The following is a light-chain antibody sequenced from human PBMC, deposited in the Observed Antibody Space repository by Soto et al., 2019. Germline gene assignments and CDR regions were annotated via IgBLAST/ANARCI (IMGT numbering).Light chain of an antibody. J-gene: IGLJ1*01. CDR1: VLARKY. V-gene: IGLV3-27*01. Sequence: SYELTQPSSVSVSPGQTARVTCSGDVLARKYARWFQQKSGQAPVLVIYKDSERPSGIPERFSGSSSGTTVTLTISGAQVEDEADYYCYCATDNIGVFGTGTQLTVL. CDR2: KDS. CDR3: YCATDNIGV.